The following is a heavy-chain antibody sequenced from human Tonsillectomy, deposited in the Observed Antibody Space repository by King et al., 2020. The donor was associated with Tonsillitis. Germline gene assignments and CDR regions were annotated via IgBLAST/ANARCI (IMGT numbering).Heavy chain of an antibody. CDR2: MNPNSGNT. CDR3: GRFRRSWFKKQDYYYGMDV. Sequence: VQLVQSGAEVKRPGASVKVSCKASGYTFSSYDVSWVRQATGQGLEWMGWMNPNSGNTGYAQKFQGRVTMTRNTSITTAYMELSSLRSEDTAVYFCGRFRRSWFKKQDYYYGMDVWGQGTTVTVSS. V-gene: IGHV1-8*01. CDR1: GYTFSSYD. D-gene: IGHD6-13*01. J-gene: IGHJ6*02.